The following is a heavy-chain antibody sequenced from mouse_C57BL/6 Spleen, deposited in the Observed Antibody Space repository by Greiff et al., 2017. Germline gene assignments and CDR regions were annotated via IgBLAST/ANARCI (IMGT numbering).Heavy chain of an antibody. J-gene: IGHJ3*01. Sequence: EVQGVESGGGLVKPGGSLKLSCAASGFTFSSYAMSWVRQTPEKRLEWVATISDGGSYTYYPDNVKGRFTISRDNAKNNLYLQMSHLKSEDTAMYYCAREDYYGSSYPAWFAYWGQGTLVTVSA. D-gene: IGHD1-1*01. CDR3: AREDYYGSSYPAWFAY. CDR2: ISDGGSYT. CDR1: GFTFSSYA. V-gene: IGHV5-4*01.